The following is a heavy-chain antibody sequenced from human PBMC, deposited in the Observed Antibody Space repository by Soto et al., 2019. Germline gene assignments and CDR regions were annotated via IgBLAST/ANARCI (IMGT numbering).Heavy chain of an antibody. Sequence: NPSETLSLTCTVSGASISSGDYFWSWIRQSPGKGLQWIGYIYDSGSSYYNPSLKSRVTMSVDTSKNQFSLKLSSVTAADTAVYYCATDGYYYASFDSWGQGALVTVSS. J-gene: IGHJ4*02. CDR2: IYDSGSS. CDR3: ATDGYYYASFDS. V-gene: IGHV4-30-4*01. CDR1: GASISSGDYF. D-gene: IGHD3-22*01.